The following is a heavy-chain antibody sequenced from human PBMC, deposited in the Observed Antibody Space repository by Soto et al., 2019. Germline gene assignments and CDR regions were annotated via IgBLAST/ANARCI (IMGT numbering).Heavy chain of an antibody. J-gene: IGHJ6*02. Sequence: ASVKVSCKASGYTFTCYDIYWVRQATGQGLEWMGWMNPNSGNTNYAQKFQGRVTMTRNTSMSTAYMELRSLRSDDTAVYYCARDGYDILTGPMYYYYGMDVWGQGTTVTVSS. CDR2: MNPNSGNT. CDR1: GYTFTCYD. V-gene: IGHV1-8*01. CDR3: ARDGYDILTGPMYYYYGMDV. D-gene: IGHD3-9*01.